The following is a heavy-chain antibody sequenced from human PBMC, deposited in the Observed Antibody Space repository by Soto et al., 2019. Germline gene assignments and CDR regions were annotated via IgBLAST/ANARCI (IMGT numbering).Heavy chain of an antibody. D-gene: IGHD6-19*01. Sequence: PVEALNVRGKGSGYGLTSEVTGWVRQMPGKGLEWMGIIYPGDSDTRYSPSFQGQVTISADNSISTAYLQWSSLKASDTAMYYCARLVADSVDPWGQGTLVTVSS. J-gene: IGHJ5*02. CDR1: GYGLTSEV. CDR2: IYPGDSDT. CDR3: ARLVADSVDP. V-gene: IGHV5-51*01.